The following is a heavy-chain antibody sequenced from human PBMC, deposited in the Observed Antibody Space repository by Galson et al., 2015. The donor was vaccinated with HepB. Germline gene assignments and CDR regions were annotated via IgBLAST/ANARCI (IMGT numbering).Heavy chain of an antibody. J-gene: IGHJ4*02. Sequence: SVKVSCKASGGTFSSYTISWVRQAPGQGLEWMGRIIPILGIANYAQKFQGRVTITADKSTSTAYMELSSLRSEDTAVYYCARDPDRLGLAQAADYWGQGTLVTVSS. V-gene: IGHV1-69*04. D-gene: IGHD6-25*01. CDR2: IIPILGIA. CDR3: ARDPDRLGLAQAADY. CDR1: GGTFSSYT.